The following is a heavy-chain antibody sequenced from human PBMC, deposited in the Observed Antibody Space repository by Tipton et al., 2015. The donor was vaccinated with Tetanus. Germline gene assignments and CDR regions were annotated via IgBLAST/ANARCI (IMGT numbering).Heavy chain of an antibody. CDR3: ARGRGVGPHEYFEH. D-gene: IGHD3-10*01. Sequence: QLVQSGAEVKKPGASVKVSCKASGYTFTHYGVNWVRQAPGQGLEWMGGISPFKENVNYAEKFQGRLTMTTDRSMATVYMDLRSRRSDDTAVYYCARGRGVGPHEYFEHWGQGTLGTVSS. CDR2: ISPFKENV. V-gene: IGHV1-18*01. CDR1: GYTFTHYG. J-gene: IGHJ5*02.